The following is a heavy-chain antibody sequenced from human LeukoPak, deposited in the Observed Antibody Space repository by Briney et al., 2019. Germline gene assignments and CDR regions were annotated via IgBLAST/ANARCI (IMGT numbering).Heavy chain of an antibody. D-gene: IGHD3-10*01. CDR1: GFTFSSYA. CDR2: ISYDGSNK. J-gene: IGHJ4*02. V-gene: IGHV3-30*04. Sequence: PGGSLRLSCAASGFTFSSYAMHWVRQAPGKGLEWVGVISYDGSNKYYADSVKGRFTISRDNSKNTLYLQMNSLRAEDTAVYYCARDPVRHRGGYFDYWGQGTLVTVSS. CDR3: ARDPVRHRGGYFDY.